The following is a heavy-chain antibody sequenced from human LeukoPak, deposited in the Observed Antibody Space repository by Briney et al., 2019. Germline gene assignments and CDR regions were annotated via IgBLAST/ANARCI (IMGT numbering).Heavy chain of an antibody. CDR3: ATGVRGVSDY. V-gene: IGHV4-34*01. Sequence: SETLSLTCAVYGGSFSGYYWSWIRQPPGKGLEWIGEINHSGSTNYNPSLKSRVTISVDTSKNQFSLKLSSVTAADTAVYYCATGVRGVSDYWGQGTLATVSS. CDR2: INHSGST. D-gene: IGHD3-10*01. CDR1: GGSFSGYY. J-gene: IGHJ4*02.